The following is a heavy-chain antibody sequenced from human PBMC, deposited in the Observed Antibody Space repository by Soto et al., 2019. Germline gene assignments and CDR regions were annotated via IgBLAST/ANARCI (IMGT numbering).Heavy chain of an antibody. CDR1: GYTFTSYD. J-gene: IGHJ3*02. Sequence: QVQLVQSGAQVKKPGASVKVSCKASGYTFTSYDINWVRQATGQGLERMGWMNSNSGNTGYAQKFQGRVNMTRNNSISTAYMELSSLRSEDTAVYYCASGLSPVGYDFWSGYYTEYAFDIWGQGTMVTVSS. D-gene: IGHD3-3*01. CDR2: MNSNSGNT. V-gene: IGHV1-8*01. CDR3: ASGLSPVGYDFWSGYYTEYAFDI.